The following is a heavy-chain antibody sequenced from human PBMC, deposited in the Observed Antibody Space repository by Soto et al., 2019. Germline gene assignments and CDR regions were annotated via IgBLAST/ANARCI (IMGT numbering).Heavy chain of an antibody. D-gene: IGHD6-13*01. CDR2: ISSSSSPI. CDR1: GFTFSSYS. J-gene: IGHJ4*02. CDR3: ARVGIAAAGPAYYFDY. V-gene: IGHV3-48*01. Sequence: GGSLRLSCAASGFTFSSYSMNWVRQAPGKGLEWVSYISSSSSPIYYADSVKGRFTISRDNAKNSLYLQMNSLRAEDTAVYYCARVGIAAAGPAYYFDYWGQGTLVTVSS.